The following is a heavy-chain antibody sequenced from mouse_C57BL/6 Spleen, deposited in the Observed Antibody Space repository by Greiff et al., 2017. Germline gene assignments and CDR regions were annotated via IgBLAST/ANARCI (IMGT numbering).Heavy chain of an antibody. V-gene: IGHV1-64*01. CDR2: IHPNSGST. J-gene: IGHJ2*01. CDR1: GYTFTSYW. Sequence: QVQLQQSGAELVKPGASVTLSCKASGYTFTSYWMHWVKQRPGQGLEWIGMIHPNSGSTNSNEKFKSKATLTVDKSSSTAYMQLSSLTSEDSAVYYCAREDPLDYWGQGTTLTVSS. CDR3: AREDPLDY.